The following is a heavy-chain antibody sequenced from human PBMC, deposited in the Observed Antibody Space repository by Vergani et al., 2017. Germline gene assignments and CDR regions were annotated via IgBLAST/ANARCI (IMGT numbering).Heavy chain of an antibody. CDR1: GYTFTGYY. Sequence: QVQLVQSGAEVKKPGASVMVFCKASGYTFTGYYMHWVRQAPGQGLARMGWINPNSGGTNDAQKFQGRVTMTRDTSISTAYMELSRLRSDDTAVYYCAGDHRDVWGSYRYTSWFDPWGQGTLVTVSS. CDR3: AGDHRDVWGSYRYTSWFDP. V-gene: IGHV1-2*02. J-gene: IGHJ5*02. D-gene: IGHD3-16*02. CDR2: INPNSGGT.